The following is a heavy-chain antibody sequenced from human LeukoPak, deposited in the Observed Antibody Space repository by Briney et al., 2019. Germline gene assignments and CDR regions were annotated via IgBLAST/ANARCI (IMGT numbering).Heavy chain of an antibody. CDR2: IYHSGST. Sequence: PSETLSLTCSVSGGSISSSNYYWGWIRQPPGKGLEWIGSIYHSGSTYYNPSLKSRVTISVDTSKNQFSLKLNSVTAADTAVYYCARGPPIGYSYYYYYMDVWGKGTTVTVSS. CDR1: GGSISSSNYY. V-gene: IGHV4-39*07. D-gene: IGHD3-22*01. J-gene: IGHJ6*03. CDR3: ARGPPIGYSYYYYYMDV.